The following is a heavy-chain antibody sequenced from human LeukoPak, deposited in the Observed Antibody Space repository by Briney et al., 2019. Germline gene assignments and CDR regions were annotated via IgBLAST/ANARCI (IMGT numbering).Heavy chain of an antibody. D-gene: IGHD2-15*01. CDR2: ISYDGSNK. Sequence: GGSLRLSCAASGFTFSSYAMHWVRQAPGKGLEWVAVISYDGSNKYYADSVKGRFTISRDNSKNTLYLQMNSLRAEDTAVYYCARAPYCSGGSCHPAGFFDYWGQGTLVTVSS. V-gene: IGHV3-30*04. CDR1: GFTFSSYA. J-gene: IGHJ4*02. CDR3: ARAPYCSGGSCHPAGFFDY.